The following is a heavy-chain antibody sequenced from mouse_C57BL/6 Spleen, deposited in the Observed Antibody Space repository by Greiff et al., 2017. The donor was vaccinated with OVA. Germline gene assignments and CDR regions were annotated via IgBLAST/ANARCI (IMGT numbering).Heavy chain of an antibody. Sequence: QVQLQQPGAELVRPGSSVKLSCKASGYTFTSYWMHWVKQRPIQGLEWIGNIDPSDSETHYNQKFKDKATLTVDKSSSTAYMQHSSLTSEDSAVYYCARKKGNGYDYFDYWGQGTTLTVSS. D-gene: IGHD2-2*01. CDR1: GYTFTSYW. V-gene: IGHV1-52*01. CDR3: ARKKGNGYDYFDY. CDR2: IDPSDSET. J-gene: IGHJ2*01.